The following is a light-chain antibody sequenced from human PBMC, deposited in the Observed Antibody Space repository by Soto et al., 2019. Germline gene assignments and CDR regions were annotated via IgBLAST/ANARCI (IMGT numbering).Light chain of an antibody. J-gene: IGLJ1*01. V-gene: IGLV1-40*01. CDR3: QSYDSSLSGSGV. Sequence: QSVLTQPPSVSGAPGQRVTISCTGSSSNIGAGHDVHWYQQLPGTAPKLLIYGNSNRPSGVPDRFSGSKSGTSASLAITGLQTEDEADYYCQSYDSSLSGSGVFGTGTKLTVL. CDR1: SSNIGAGHD. CDR2: GNS.